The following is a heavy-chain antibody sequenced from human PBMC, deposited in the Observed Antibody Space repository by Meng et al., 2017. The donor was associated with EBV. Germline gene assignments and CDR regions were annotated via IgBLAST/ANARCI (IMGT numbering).Heavy chain of an antibody. J-gene: IGHJ5*02. CDR3: ARGVGTIFGVVIKNWFDP. CDR1: GYTFTSYD. D-gene: IGHD3-3*01. CDR2: MNPNSGNT. V-gene: IGHV1-8*01. Sequence: VQLVQTGAEEKKPGASVKVSCKASGYTFTSYDINWVRQATGQGLEWMGWMNPNSGNTGYAQKFQGRVTMTRNTSISTAYMELSSLRSEDTAVYYCARGVGTIFGVVIKNWFDPWGQGTLVTVAS.